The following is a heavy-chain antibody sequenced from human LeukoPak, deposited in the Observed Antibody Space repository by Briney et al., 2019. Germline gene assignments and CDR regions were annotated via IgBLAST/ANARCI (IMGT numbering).Heavy chain of an antibody. CDR1: GFTFSSYG. D-gene: IGHD2-8*02. CDR2: ISSSGSST. Sequence: PGGSLRLSCAASGFTFSSYGVSWIRQAPGKGLEWVSTISSSGSSTDYADSVKGRFTISRDNSKNTLYLQMNSLRVEDTAVYYCAKGLSWYFFDYWGQGTLVTVSS. V-gene: IGHV3-23*01. CDR3: AKGLSWYFFDY. J-gene: IGHJ4*02.